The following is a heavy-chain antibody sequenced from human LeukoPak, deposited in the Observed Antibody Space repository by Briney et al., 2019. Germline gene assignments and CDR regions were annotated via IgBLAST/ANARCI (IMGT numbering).Heavy chain of an antibody. CDR2: IIPIFGTA. V-gene: IGHV1-69*05. CDR1: GDTFSSYA. J-gene: IGHJ4*02. CDR3: ASRPFYDSSGYYSPDTY. Sequence: GSSVKVSCKASGDTFSSYAISWVRQAPGQGLEWMGGIIPIFGTASYAQKFQGRVTITTDESTSTAYMELSSLRSEDTAVYYCASRPFYDSSGYYSPDTYWGQGTLVTVSS. D-gene: IGHD3-22*01.